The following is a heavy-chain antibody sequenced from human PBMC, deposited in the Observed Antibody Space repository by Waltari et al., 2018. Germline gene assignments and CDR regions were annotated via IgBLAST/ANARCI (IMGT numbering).Heavy chain of an antibody. CDR3: AKDRGYSSRTFDY. V-gene: IGHV3-23*01. CDR1: GFTFSSYA. J-gene: IGHJ4*02. CDR2: ISGSGGST. D-gene: IGHD6-13*01. Sequence: EVQLLESGGGLVQPGGSRRLSCAASGFTFSSYALNWVRQAPGKGLEWVSAISGSGGSTYYADSVKGRFTISRDNSKNTLYLQMNSLRAEDTAVYYCAKDRGYSSRTFDYWGQGTLVTVSS.